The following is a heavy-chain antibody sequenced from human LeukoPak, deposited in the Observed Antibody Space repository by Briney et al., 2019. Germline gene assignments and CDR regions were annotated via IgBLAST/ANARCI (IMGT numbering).Heavy chain of an antibody. D-gene: IGHD3-22*01. Sequence: GGSLRLSCAASGFTFSSYGMHWVRQAPGKGLEWVAVIWYDGSNKYYADSVKGRFTISRDNSKNTLYLQMNSLRAEDTAVYYCARDLTRYYYDSSGSSVGGAFDIWGQGTMVTVSS. CDR3: ARDLTRYYYDSSGSSVGGAFDI. CDR1: GFTFSSYG. V-gene: IGHV3-33*01. CDR2: IWYDGSNK. J-gene: IGHJ3*02.